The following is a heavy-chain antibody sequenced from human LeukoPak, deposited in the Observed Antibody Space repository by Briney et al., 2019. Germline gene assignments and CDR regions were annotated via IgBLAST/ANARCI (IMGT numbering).Heavy chain of an antibody. V-gene: IGHV4-61*02. CDR1: GGSISSGSYY. CDR2: IYTSGST. CDR3: ARGVGGYCSGGSCYSGPNWFDP. Sequence: SETLSLTCTVSGGSISSGSYYWSWIRQPAGKGLEWIERIYTSGSTNYNPFLKSRVTISVDTSKNQFSLKLSSVTAADTAVYYCARGVGGYCSGGSCYSGPNWFDPWGQGTLVTVSS. J-gene: IGHJ5*02. D-gene: IGHD2-15*01.